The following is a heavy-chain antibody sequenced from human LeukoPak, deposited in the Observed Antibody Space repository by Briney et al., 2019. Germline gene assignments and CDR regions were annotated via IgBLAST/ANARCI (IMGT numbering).Heavy chain of an antibody. CDR3: ARGRSITLLRGVAMSDGFDI. V-gene: IGHV3-21*01. CDR1: GFTFSTYS. D-gene: IGHD3-10*01. CDR2: IDTSARYK. J-gene: IGHJ3*02. Sequence: GGSLRLSCAASGFTFSTYSMNWVRQAPGKGLEWVSFIDTSARYKYHGESMKGRFTISRDNAKKPLYLQMTGLRADDTAVYYCARGRSITLLRGVAMSDGFDIWGQGTMVTVSP.